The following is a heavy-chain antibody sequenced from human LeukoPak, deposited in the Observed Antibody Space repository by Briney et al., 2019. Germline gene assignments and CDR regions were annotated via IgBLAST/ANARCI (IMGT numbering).Heavy chain of an antibody. J-gene: IGHJ4*02. D-gene: IGHD1-26*01. Sequence: PSETLSLTCTVSGGSIRSSYYYWGWIRQPPGKGLEWIGSIYDSGSTNYNPSLKSRVTISVDTSKNQFSLKLSSVTAADTAVYYCAEESGSHDYWGQGTLVTVSS. CDR1: GGSIRSSYYY. CDR3: AEESGSHDY. V-gene: IGHV4-39*07. CDR2: IYDSGST.